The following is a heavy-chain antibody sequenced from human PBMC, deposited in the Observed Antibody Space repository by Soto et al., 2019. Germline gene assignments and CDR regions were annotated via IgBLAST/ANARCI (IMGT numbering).Heavy chain of an antibody. CDR3: ARGRYGSSWRHFQH. Sequence: SETLSLTCTVSGGSISSGGYYWSWIRQHPGKGLEWIGYIYYSGSTYYNPSLKSRVTISVDTSKNQCSLKLSSVTAADTAVYYCARGRYGSSWRHFQHWGQGTLVTVSS. D-gene: IGHD6-13*01. V-gene: IGHV4-31*03. CDR2: IYYSGST. CDR1: GGSISSGGYY. J-gene: IGHJ1*01.